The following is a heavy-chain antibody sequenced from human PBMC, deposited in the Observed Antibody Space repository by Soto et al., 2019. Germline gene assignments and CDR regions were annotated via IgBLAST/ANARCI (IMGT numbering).Heavy chain of an antibody. D-gene: IGHD6-6*01. J-gene: IGHJ4*02. CDR2: ISSSSSTI. CDR1: GFTFSSYS. Sequence: GGSLRLSCAASGFTFSSYSMNWVRQAPGKGLEWVSYISSSSSTIYYADSVKGRFTISRDNAKNSLYLQMNSLRDEDTAVYYCARDRPLYSSSSGSYVYWGQGTLVTVSS. CDR3: ARDRPLYSSSSGSYVY. V-gene: IGHV3-48*02.